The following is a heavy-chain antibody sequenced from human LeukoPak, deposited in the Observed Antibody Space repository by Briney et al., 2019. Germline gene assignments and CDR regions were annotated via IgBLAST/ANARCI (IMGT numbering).Heavy chain of an antibody. CDR3: ARVVATLNRGIDY. J-gene: IGHJ4*02. Sequence: SETLSLTCTVSGGSISSGSYYWSWIRQPAGKGLEWIGRIYTSGSTNYNPSLKSRVTISVDTSKNQFSLKLSSVTAADTAVYYCARVVATLNRGIDYWGQGTLVTVSS. V-gene: IGHV4-61*02. CDR2: IYTSGST. D-gene: IGHD5-12*01. CDR1: GGSISSGSYY.